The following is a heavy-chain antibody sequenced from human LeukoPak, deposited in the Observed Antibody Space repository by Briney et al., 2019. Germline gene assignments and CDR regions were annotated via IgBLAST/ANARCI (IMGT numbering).Heavy chain of an antibody. Sequence: TLSLTCAVSGGSISSGGYSWSWIRQPPGKGLEWIGYIYHSGSTYYNPSLKSRVTISVDRSKNQFSLKLSSVTAADTAVYYCARARVAATGAFDYWGQGTLVTVSS. CDR1: GGSISSGGYS. D-gene: IGHD2-15*01. CDR2: IYHSGST. CDR3: ARARVAATGAFDY. V-gene: IGHV4-30-2*01. J-gene: IGHJ4*02.